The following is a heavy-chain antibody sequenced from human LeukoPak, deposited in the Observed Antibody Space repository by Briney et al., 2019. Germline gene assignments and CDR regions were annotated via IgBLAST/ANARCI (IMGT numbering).Heavy chain of an antibody. Sequence: GGSLRLSCAASGFTFSSYWMSWVRQAPGKGLEWVANIKQDGSEKYYVDSVKGRFTISRDNAKNSLYLQMNSLRAEDTAVYYCARARMVRGVITYYFDYWGQGTLVTVSS. J-gene: IGHJ4*02. CDR2: IKQDGSEK. V-gene: IGHV3-7*01. CDR3: ARARMVRGVITYYFDY. CDR1: GFTFSSYW. D-gene: IGHD3-10*01.